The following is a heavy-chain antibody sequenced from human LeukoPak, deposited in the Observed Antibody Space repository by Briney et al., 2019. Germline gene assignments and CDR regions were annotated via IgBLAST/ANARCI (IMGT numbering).Heavy chain of an antibody. V-gene: IGHV1-69*05. D-gene: IGHD3-10*01. J-gene: IGHJ6*03. Sequence: SVRVSCKASGGTFSSYAISWVRQAPGQGLEWMGGIIPIFGTANYAQKFQGRVTITTDESTSTAYMELSSLRSEDTAVYYCARVGDPRYYYHMDVWGKGTTVTVSS. CDR3: ARVGDPRYYYHMDV. CDR2: IIPIFGTA. CDR1: GGTFSSYA.